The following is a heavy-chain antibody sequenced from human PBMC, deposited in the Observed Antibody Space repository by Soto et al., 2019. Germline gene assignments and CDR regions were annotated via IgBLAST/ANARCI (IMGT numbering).Heavy chain of an antibody. CDR1: GFTFSNAW. J-gene: IGHJ4*02. CDR3: TTEWELLFTYFDY. D-gene: IGHD1-26*01. CDR2: IKSKTDGGTT. V-gene: IGHV3-15*07. Sequence: GGSLRLSCAASGFTFSNAWMNWVRQAPGKGLEWVNRIKSKTDGGTTDYAAPVKGRFTISRDDSKNTLYLQMNSLKTEDIALYYCTTEWELLFTYFDYWGQVTLVTVSS.